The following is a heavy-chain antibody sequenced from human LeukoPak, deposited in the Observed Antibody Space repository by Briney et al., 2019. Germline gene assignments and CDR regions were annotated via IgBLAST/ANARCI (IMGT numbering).Heavy chain of an antibody. CDR1: GFTFSSYS. D-gene: IGHD3-10*01. Sequence: GGSLRLSCAASGFTFSSYSMDWVRQAPGKGLEWVSSISSSSSYIYYADSVKGRFTISRDNAKNSLYLQMNSLRAEDTAAYYCARDGWYYYGSGSYYLTYYYYGMDVWGQGTTVTVSS. V-gene: IGHV3-21*01. CDR3: ARDGWYYYGSGSYYLTYYYYGMDV. J-gene: IGHJ6*02. CDR2: ISSSSSYI.